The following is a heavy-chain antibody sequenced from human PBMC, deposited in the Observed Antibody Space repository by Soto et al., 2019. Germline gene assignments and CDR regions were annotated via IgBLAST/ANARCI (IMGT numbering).Heavy chain of an antibody. CDR3: ARDTVTSLTPYQGFYYYGMDV. V-gene: IGHV3-30*09. D-gene: IGHD2-2*01. Sequence: QEHLVESGGGVVQPGGSLTLSCTASGFPFSSYTMHWLRRAPGKGLEWVGIISFDRSRKYYADWLKGRIVISRDNSKDSLYLQMDTLRPEDTAIYYCARDTVTSLTPYQGFYYYGMDVWGQGTTVTVSS. J-gene: IGHJ6*02. CDR2: ISFDRSRK. CDR1: GFPFSSYT.